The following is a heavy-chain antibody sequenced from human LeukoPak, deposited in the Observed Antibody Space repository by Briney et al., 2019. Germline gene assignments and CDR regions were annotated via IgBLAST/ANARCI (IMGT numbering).Heavy chain of an antibody. CDR1: GFTFNTYW. CDR2: IKQDGSEK. CDR3: ARVSAGNNY. Sequence: GGSLRLSCAASGFTFNTYWMSWVRQAPGKGLEWVANIKQDGSEKYYVDSVKGRFTISRDNAKNSLYLQMNSLRAEDTAMYYCARVSAGNNYWGQGTLVTVSS. D-gene: IGHD6-13*01. V-gene: IGHV3-7*01. J-gene: IGHJ4*02.